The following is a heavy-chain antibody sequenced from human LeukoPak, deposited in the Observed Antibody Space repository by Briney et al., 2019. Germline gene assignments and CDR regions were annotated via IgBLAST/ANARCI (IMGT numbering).Heavy chain of an antibody. CDR1: GFTFSSHR. V-gene: IGHV3-7*01. CDR2: IKQDGSEK. CDR3: ARDTSAWRYGMDV. Sequence: GGSLRLSCEASGFTFSSHRMSWVRPAPGKGLEWVAIIKQDGSEKDYVDSVTGRFTISRDNAKNSVYLQMNSLRDEDTAVYYCARDTSAWRYGMDVWGQGTTVTVSS. D-gene: IGHD6-19*01. J-gene: IGHJ6*02.